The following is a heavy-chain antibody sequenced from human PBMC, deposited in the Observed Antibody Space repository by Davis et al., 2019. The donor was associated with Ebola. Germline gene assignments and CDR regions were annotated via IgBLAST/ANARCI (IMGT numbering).Heavy chain of an antibody. J-gene: IGHJ6*03. CDR2: ISSSSYYI. V-gene: IGHV3-21*06. Sequence: GESLKISCAASGFSFSSYTMTWVRQAPGKGLEWVSSISSSSYYIYYADSVKGRFTISRDDAMNSLYLQMNSLRAEDTALYYCARDYNYYYYMDVGGKGTTVTVSS. CDR1: GFSFSSYT. CDR3: ARDYNYYYYMDV.